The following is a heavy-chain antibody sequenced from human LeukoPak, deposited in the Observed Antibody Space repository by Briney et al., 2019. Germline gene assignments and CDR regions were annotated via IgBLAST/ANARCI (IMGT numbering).Heavy chain of an antibody. Sequence: GRSLRLSCVVSGFTFSVYWMHCVRQTPGKGLVCVLRISPPGTYTRYGDSVKGRFTISRDNAKNTLFRQVNSLRGEDTGVYYCARDLVIVATPGEDFDHWGKGTLVTVS. D-gene: IGHD4-23*01. J-gene: IGHJ4*02. CDR3: ARDLVIVATPGEDFDH. CDR1: GFTFSVYW. CDR2: ISPPGTYT. V-gene: IGHV3-74*01.